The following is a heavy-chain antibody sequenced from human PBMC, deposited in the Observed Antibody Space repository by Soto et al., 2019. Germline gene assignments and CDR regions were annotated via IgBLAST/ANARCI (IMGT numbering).Heavy chain of an antibody. D-gene: IGHD2-15*01. CDR3: CVVKRRDQYSTSGYWFDP. V-gene: IGHV3-15*01. J-gene: IGHJ5*02. Sequence: GGSLRLSCAASGFTFSHAWMSWVRQAPGKGLEWVGRIKSKADGETKDYGAPVRGRFTISRDDSKDTLYLQMNSLRIEDTAVYYCCVVKRRDQYSTSGYWFDPWGPGTLVTVS. CDR2: IKSKADGETK. CDR1: GFTFSHAW.